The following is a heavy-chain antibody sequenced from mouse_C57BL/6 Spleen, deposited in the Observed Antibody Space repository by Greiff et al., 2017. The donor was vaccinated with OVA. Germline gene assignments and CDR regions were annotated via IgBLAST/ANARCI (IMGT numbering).Heavy chain of an antibody. Sequence: ESGPGMVKPSQSLSLTCTVTGYSITSGYDWHWIRHFPGNKLEWMGYISYSGSTNYNPSLKSRISITHDTSKNHFFLKLNSVTTEDTATYYCARLNWDERYFDVWGTGTTVTVSS. CDR1: GYSITSGYD. J-gene: IGHJ1*03. CDR2: ISYSGST. V-gene: IGHV3-1*01. D-gene: IGHD4-1*01. CDR3: ARLNWDERYFDV.